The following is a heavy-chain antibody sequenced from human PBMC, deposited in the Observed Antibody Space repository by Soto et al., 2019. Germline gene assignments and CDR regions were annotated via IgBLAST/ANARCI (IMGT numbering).Heavy chain of an antibody. CDR1: GFTFSSYA. D-gene: IGHD1-7*01. J-gene: IGHJ4*02. CDR2: ISGSGGST. Sequence: GGSLRLSCAASGFTFSSYAMSWVRQAPGKGLEWVSAISGSGGSTYYADSVKGRFTISRDNSKNTLYLQMNSLRAEDTAVYYCANYNWYSYYFDYWGQGTLVTVSS. V-gene: IGHV3-23*01. CDR3: ANYNWYSYYFDY.